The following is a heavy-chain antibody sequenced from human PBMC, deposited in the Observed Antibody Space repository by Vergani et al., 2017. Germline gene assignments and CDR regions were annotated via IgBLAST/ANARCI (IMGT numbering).Heavy chain of an antibody. CDR2: IYYSGST. D-gene: IGHD1-1*01. CDR3: ARPLPTGASTGPLGL. J-gene: IGHJ4*02. CDR1: GGSISSGGYS. Sequence: QLQLQESGSGLVKPSQTLSLTCAVSGGSISSGGYSWSWIRQPPGKGLEWIGSIYYSGSTYYNPSLKSRVTISVDTSKNQFSLKLSSVTAADTAVYYCARPLPTGASTGPLGLWGQGTLVTVSS. V-gene: IGHV4-30-2*03.